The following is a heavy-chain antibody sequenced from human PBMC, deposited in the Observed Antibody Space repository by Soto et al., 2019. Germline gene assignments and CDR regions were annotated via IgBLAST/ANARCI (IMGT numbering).Heavy chain of an antibody. Sequence: GGSLRLSCAASGFTFSSYGMHWVRQAPGKGLEWVAVIWYDGSNKYYADSVKGRFTISRDNSKNTLYLQMNSLRAEDTAVYYCAREGKEPVGAFDIWGQGTMVTVSS. CDR2: IWYDGSNK. CDR3: AREGKEPVGAFDI. D-gene: IGHD1-26*01. V-gene: IGHV3-33*01. CDR1: GFTFSSYG. J-gene: IGHJ3*02.